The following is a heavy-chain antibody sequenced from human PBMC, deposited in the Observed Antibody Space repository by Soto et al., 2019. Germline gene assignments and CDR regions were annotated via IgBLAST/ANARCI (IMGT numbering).Heavy chain of an antibody. CDR2: IYYSGST. Sequence: WIRQNPGKGLEWIGYIYYSGSTNYNPSLKSRVTISVDTSKNQFSLKLSSVTAADTAVYYCARRYGYRFEYWGQGTLVTGSS. CDR3: ARRYGYRFEY. V-gene: IGHV4-59*08. J-gene: IGHJ4*02. D-gene: IGHD1-1*01.